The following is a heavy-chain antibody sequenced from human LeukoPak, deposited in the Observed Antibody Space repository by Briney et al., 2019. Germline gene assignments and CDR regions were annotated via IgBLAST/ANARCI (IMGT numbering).Heavy chain of an antibody. J-gene: IGHJ4*02. V-gene: IGHV3-23*01. CDR1: GFTFSSYA. CDR3: AKGGYSYGYAFDY. D-gene: IGHD5-18*01. Sequence: PGGSLRLSCAASGFTFSSYAMSWVRQAPGKGLEWVSAISGSGGSTYYADSVKGRFTISRDNSKNTLYLQLNSLRAEDTAVYYCAKGGYSYGYAFDYWGQGTLVTVPS. CDR2: ISGSGGST.